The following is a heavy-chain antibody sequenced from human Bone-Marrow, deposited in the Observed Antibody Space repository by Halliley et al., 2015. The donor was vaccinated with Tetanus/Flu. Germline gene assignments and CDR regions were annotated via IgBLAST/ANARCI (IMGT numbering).Heavy chain of an antibody. CDR2: SWRGGAT. CDR3: ARGTTRSSWYAFDH. J-gene: IGHJ4*02. D-gene: IGHD6-13*01. Sequence: WGSRSWRGGATSSADSVKGRFPISRDGSKNTMYLKKNSLRAEDTAVYYCARGTTRSSWYAFDHWGRGPLVPVSS. V-gene: IGHV3-53*01.